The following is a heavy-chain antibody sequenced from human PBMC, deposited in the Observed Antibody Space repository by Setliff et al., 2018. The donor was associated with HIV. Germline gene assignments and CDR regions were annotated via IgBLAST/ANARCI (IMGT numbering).Heavy chain of an antibody. CDR3: ALARLLSTARWTH. CDR2: INPNSGAT. CDR1: GYAFSSYY. V-gene: IGHV1-2*02. D-gene: IGHD2-15*01. Sequence: ASVKVSCKASGYAFSSYYLHWVRRAPGQGLEWMGWINPNSGATNYAQNFQGRVTMTRDASISTAYMDLSSLTSDDTAVYYCALARLLSTARWTHWGRGTRFTVSS. J-gene: IGHJ4*02.